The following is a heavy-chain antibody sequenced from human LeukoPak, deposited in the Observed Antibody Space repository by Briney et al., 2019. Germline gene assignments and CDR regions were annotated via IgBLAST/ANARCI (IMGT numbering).Heavy chain of an antibody. Sequence: PSETLSLTCTVSGGSITSSSYYWGWIRQPPGKGLEWMGSIYYSGSTYYNPSRQRRVTIPVDTPKNQLSLQLRSVTAADTAVYYCESHRYDFWSGYYLAKGFWFDPWGQGALVSVSS. D-gene: IGHD3-3*01. CDR2: IYYSGST. V-gene: IGHV4-39*01. CDR1: GGSITSSSYY. CDR3: ESHRYDFWSGYYLAKGFWFDP. J-gene: IGHJ5*02.